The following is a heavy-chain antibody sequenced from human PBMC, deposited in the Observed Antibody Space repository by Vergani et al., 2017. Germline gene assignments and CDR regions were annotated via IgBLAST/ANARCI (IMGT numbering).Heavy chain of an antibody. CDR3: ARWGNEKRLDS. CDR1: GFTFSSHG. J-gene: IGHJ5*01. Sequence: QVQLVESEGGVVQPGRSLTLSCVASGFTFSSHGMHWVRQAPGKGLEWVAVIWYDGSNKYYGDSVKGRFTISRDNSKNTLYLQMNNLRVEDTAVYYCARWGNEKRLDSWGQGTLVTVSS. CDR2: IWYDGSNK. D-gene: IGHD1-1*01. V-gene: IGHV3-33*01.